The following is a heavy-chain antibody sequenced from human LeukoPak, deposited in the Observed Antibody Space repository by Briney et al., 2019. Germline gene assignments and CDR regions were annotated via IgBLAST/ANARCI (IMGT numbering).Heavy chain of an antibody. J-gene: IGHJ6*03. CDR1: GFTFSSYS. Sequence: GGSLRLSCAASGFTFSSYSMNWVRQAPGKGLEWVSSISSSSSYIYYADSVKGRFTISRDNAKNSLYLQMNSLRAEDTAVYYCARDLSSSWSFRSDYYYYYMDVWGKGTTVTVSS. D-gene: IGHD6-13*01. CDR2: ISSSSSYI. CDR3: ARDLSSSWSFRSDYYYYYMDV. V-gene: IGHV3-21*01.